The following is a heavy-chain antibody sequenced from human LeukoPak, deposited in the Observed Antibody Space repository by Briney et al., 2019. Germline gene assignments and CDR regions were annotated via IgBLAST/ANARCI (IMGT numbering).Heavy chain of an antibody. Sequence: GGSLRLSCAASGFTFSSYSMNWVRQAPGKGLEWISHISSSSSTTSYADSVKGRFTISRDNVKESLYLQMNSLRDEDTAIYYCARPLQFGDRDYWGQGTLSPSPQ. CDR1: GFTFSSYS. CDR2: ISSSSSTT. D-gene: IGHD5-24*01. CDR3: ARPLQFGDRDY. J-gene: IGHJ4*02. V-gene: IGHV3-48*02.